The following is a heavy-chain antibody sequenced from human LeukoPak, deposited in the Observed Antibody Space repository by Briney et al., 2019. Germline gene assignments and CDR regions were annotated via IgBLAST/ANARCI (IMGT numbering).Heavy chain of an antibody. CDR1: GFTFSSYS. CDR2: ISSSSYI. D-gene: IGHD5-24*01. Sequence: GGSLRLSCAASGFTFSSYSMNWVRQAPGKGLEWVSSISSSSYIYYADSVKGRFTISRDNAKNSLYLQMNSLRAEDTAVYYCASEMATIYRGGYFDYWGQGTLVTVSS. J-gene: IGHJ4*02. CDR3: ASEMATIYRGGYFDY. V-gene: IGHV3-21*01.